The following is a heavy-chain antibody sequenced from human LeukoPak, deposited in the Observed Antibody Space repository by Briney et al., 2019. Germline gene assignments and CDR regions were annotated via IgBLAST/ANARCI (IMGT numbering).Heavy chain of an antibody. D-gene: IGHD4-17*01. CDR3: ARARSSVTTVTTPGY. J-gene: IGHJ4*02. CDR1: GYTFTSYY. CDR2: INPSGGST. V-gene: IGHV1-46*01. Sequence: ASVKVSCKASGYTFTSYYMHWVRQAPGQGLEWMGIINPSGGSTSYAQKFQGSVTMTRDTSTSTVYMELSSLRSEDTAVYYCARARSSVTTVTTPGYWGQGTPVTVSS.